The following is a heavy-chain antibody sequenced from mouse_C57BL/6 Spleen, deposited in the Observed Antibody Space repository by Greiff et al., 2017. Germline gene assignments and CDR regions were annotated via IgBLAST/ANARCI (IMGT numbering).Heavy chain of an antibody. J-gene: IGHJ2*01. CDR3: ARGGDEYYFDY. D-gene: IGHD3-3*01. CDR1: GFTFSSYA. V-gene: IGHV5-4*01. Sequence: EVQGVESGGGLVKPGGSLKLSCAASGFTFSSYAMSWVRQTPEKRLEWVATISDGGSYTYYPDNVKGRLTISRDNAKNNLYLQMSHLKSEDTAMYYCARGGDEYYFDYWGQGTTLTVSS. CDR2: ISDGGSYT.